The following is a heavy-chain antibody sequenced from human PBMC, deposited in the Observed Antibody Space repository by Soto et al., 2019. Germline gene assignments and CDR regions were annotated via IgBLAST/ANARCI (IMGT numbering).Heavy chain of an antibody. Sequence: SETLSLTCTVSGGSISSYYWSWIRQPPGKGLEWIGYIYYSGSTNYNPSLKSRVTISVDTSKNQFSLKLSSVTAADTAVYYCARADSITMVRGWGAFDIWGQGTMVTVSS. CDR3: ARADSITMVRGWGAFDI. V-gene: IGHV4-59*08. D-gene: IGHD3-10*01. CDR2: IYYSGST. CDR1: GGSISSYY. J-gene: IGHJ3*02.